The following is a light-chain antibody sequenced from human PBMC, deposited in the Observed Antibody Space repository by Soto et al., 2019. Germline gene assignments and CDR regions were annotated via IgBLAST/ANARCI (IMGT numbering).Light chain of an antibody. CDR2: KAS. V-gene: IGKV1-5*03. Sequence: DIQMTQSPSTLSASVGDRVTITCRASQSISTWLAWYQQKPGKAPKLLIYKASSLQSGVPSRFSGSGSGTEFTLTISSLQPDDFAVYYCHQYGSSPQTFGQGTKVDIK. J-gene: IGKJ1*01. CDR1: QSISTW. CDR3: HQYGSSPQT.